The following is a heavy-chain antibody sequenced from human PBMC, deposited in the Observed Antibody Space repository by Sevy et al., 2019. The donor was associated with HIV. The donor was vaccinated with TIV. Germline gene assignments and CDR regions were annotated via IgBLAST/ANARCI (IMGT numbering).Heavy chain of an antibody. V-gene: IGHV3-7*01. CDR2: INQDGSKI. CDR1: GISISSHW. Sequence: GGSLRLSCVGAGISISSHWMNWGRQSPGKGLEWVANINQDGSKIYYVGSVKGRFTISRDNARNSGYLQMHSLSVEDSGVYYCARAMGVWGQGTTVTVSS. J-gene: IGHJ6*02. CDR3: ARAMGV.